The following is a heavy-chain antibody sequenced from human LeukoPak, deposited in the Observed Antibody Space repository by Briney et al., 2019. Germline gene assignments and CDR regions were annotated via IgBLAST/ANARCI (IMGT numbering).Heavy chain of an antibody. D-gene: IGHD5-24*01. J-gene: IGHJ5*02. CDR1: GFTFSTYA. CDR2: MVGSGDA. Sequence: GGSLRLSCVASGFTFSTYAMTWVRQAPGKRLEWVSGMVGSGDAYYADAVKGRFTMSRDSSKSTVYLQMNSLRVEDTAIYYCAKDMHYNDGRWEFDPWGQGTLVTVSS. V-gene: IGHV3-23*01. CDR3: AKDMHYNDGRWEFDP.